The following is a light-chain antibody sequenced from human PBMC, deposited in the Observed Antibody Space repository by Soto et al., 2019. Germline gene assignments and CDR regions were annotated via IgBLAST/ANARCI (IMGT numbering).Light chain of an antibody. CDR3: QQYNSSAHL. V-gene: IGKV1-5*01. CDR1: QNINTW. CDR2: DAS. J-gene: IGKJ1*01. Sequence: DIQMTQSPSTLSPAMGDPVTITCRARQNINTWLACHQQKPGKAPKLLIFDASTLESGFPSRFSGSGSGTDFTLTINILQPADFATYCCQQYNSSAHLFGQGNQVEIK.